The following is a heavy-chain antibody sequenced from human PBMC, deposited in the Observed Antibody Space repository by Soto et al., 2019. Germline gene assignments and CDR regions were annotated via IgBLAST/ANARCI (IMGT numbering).Heavy chain of an antibody. CDR1: GFTFSGYG. Sequence: QVQLVESGGGVVQPGRSLRLSCAASGFTFSGYGMHWVRQAPGKGLEWVAVIWYDGSNKYYADSVKGRFTISRDNSKNTLYLQMSSLRAEDTAVYYGASSGGDYGSGSYYKPHAFDIWGQGTMVTVSS. D-gene: IGHD3-10*01. CDR2: IWYDGSNK. J-gene: IGHJ3*02. V-gene: IGHV3-33*01. CDR3: ASSGGDYGSGSYYKPHAFDI.